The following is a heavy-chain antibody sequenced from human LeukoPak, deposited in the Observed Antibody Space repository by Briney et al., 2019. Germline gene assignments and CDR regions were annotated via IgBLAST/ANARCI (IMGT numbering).Heavy chain of an antibody. J-gene: IGHJ4*02. V-gene: IGHV4-30-2*02. CDR2: IYHSGST. D-gene: IGHD4/OR15-4a*01. CDR1: GGSISSGGYY. Sequence: SETLSLTCTVSGGSISSGGYYWSWIRQPPGKGLEWIGYIYHSGSTYYNPSLKSRVTISVDTSKNQFSLKLSSVTAADTAVYYCARVKYGGYLDYWGQGTLVTVSS. CDR3: ARVKYGGYLDY.